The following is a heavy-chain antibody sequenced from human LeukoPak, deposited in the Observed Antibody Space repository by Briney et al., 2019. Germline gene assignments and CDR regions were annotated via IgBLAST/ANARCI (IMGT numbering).Heavy chain of an antibody. Sequence: SETLSLTCTVSRGSISSYYWSWIRQPPGEGLEWIGYIYYSGSTNYNPSLKSRVTISVDTSKNQFSLKLSSVTAADTAVYYCARGRTAMVFDYWGQGTLVTVSS. J-gene: IGHJ4*02. CDR2: IYYSGST. CDR1: RGSISSYY. CDR3: ARGRTAMVFDY. V-gene: IGHV4-59*01. D-gene: IGHD5-18*01.